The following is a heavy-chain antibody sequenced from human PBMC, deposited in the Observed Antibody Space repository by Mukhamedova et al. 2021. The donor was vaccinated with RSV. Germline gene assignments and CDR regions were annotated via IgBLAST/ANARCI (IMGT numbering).Heavy chain of an antibody. D-gene: IGHD6-13*01. CDR3: ARRGGAQQPFDY. CDR2: PGDSDT. V-gene: IGHV5-51*01. J-gene: IGHJ4*02. Sequence: PGDSDTRYNPSFRGRVTFSADKSISTAYLHWSSLEASDTAVYYCARRGGAQQPFDYWGQGTRVLVSS.